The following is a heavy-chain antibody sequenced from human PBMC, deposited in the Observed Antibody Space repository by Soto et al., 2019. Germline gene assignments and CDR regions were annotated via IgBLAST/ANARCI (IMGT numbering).Heavy chain of an antibody. CDR2: IYYSGST. J-gene: IGHJ4*02. V-gene: IGHV4-30-4*01. CDR3: ARVLRPDYYDSSGYYHTFDY. Sequence: SETLSLTYTVSGGSISSGDYYWSWIRQPPGKGLEWIGYIYYSGSTYYNPSLKSRVTISVDTSKNQFSLKLSSVTAADTAVYYCARVLRPDYYDSSGYYHTFDYWGQGTLVTVSS. CDR1: GGSISSGDYY. D-gene: IGHD3-22*01.